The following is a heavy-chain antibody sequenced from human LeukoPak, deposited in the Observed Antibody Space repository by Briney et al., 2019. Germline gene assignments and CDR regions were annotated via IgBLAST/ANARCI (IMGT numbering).Heavy chain of an antibody. V-gene: IGHV1-69*01. D-gene: IGHD1-26*01. CDR2: IIPIFGTA. J-gene: IGHJ4*02. CDR1: GGTFSSYA. CDR3: ARGVGGATIYYFDY. Sequence: ASVKVSCKASGGTFSSYAISWVRQAPGQGLEWMGGIIPIFGTANYAQKFQGRVTITADESTSTAYMELSSLRSEDTAVYYCARGVGGATIYYFDYWGRGTLVTVSS.